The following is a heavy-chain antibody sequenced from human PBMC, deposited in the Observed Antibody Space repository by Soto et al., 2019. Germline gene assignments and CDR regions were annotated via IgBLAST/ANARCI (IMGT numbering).Heavy chain of an antibody. CDR1: GGSISSSNW. CDR3: ARVCGGDCHNGMDV. CDR2: IYHSGST. Sequence: SETLSLTCAVSGGSISSSNWWSWVRQPPGKGLEWIGEIYHSGSTNYNPSLKSRVTISVDTSKKQFSLKLSSVTAADTAVYHCARVCGGDCHNGMDVWGQGTTVTVSS. D-gene: IGHD2-21*02. V-gene: IGHV4-4*02. J-gene: IGHJ6*02.